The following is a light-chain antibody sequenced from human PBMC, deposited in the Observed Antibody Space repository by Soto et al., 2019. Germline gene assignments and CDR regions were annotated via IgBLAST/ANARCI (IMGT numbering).Light chain of an antibody. CDR1: SSDPGAYHH. CDR2: EVS. J-gene: IGLJ1*01. V-gene: IGLV2-14*01. Sequence: QSVLTQPASVSGSPGQSITVSYTGISSDPGAYHHVSWYQQYPGKAPKLMIYEVSNRPSGVSNRFSGSKSGNTASLTISGLQAEDEADYYCSSYRSSNTLEVFGTGTKLTVL. CDR3: SSYRSSNTLEV.